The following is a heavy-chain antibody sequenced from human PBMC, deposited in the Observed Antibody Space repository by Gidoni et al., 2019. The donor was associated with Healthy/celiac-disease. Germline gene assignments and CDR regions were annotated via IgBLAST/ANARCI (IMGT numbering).Heavy chain of an antibody. CDR3: TRSLGQYFYFDY. D-gene: IGHD3-3*01. CDR2: IRNKVNSYTT. J-gene: IGHJ4*02. CDR1: GFTFSAHY. V-gene: IGHV3-72*01. Sequence: EVQLVESGGGLVQPGGSLSLSCAASGFTFSAHYMDWVRQAPGKGLEWVGRIRNKVNSYTTEYAASVKGRFTISRDDSKNSLYLQMNSLKTEDTAVYYCTRSLGQYFYFDYWGQGTLVTVSS.